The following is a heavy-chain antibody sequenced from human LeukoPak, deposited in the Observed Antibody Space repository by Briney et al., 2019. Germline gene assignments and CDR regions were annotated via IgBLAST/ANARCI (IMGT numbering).Heavy chain of an antibody. D-gene: IGHD3-3*01. J-gene: IGHJ4*02. CDR3: ARTSHGGKIRFLEWLLYPFDY. V-gene: IGHV4-34*01. CDR2: IYHSGST. CDR1: GGSFSGYY. Sequence: SETLSLTCAVYGGSFSGYYWSWIRQPPGKGLEWIGYIYHSGSTYYNPSLKSRVTISVDRSKNQFSLKLSSVTAADTAVYYCARTSHGGKIRFLEWLLYPFDYWGQGTLVTVSS.